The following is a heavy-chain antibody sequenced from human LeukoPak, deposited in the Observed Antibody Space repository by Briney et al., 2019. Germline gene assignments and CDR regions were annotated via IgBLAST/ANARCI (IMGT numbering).Heavy chain of an antibody. D-gene: IGHD6-6*01. V-gene: IGHV4-39*07. CDR2: IYYSGST. Sequence: SETLSLTCTVSGGSISSSSYYWGWIRQPPGKGLEWIGSIYYSGSTYYNPSLKSRVTISLDTSKNQFSLKLSSVTAADTAVYYCARLYSSSSGQTFDYWGQGTLVTVSS. J-gene: IGHJ4*02. CDR3: ARLYSSSSGQTFDY. CDR1: GGSISSSSYY.